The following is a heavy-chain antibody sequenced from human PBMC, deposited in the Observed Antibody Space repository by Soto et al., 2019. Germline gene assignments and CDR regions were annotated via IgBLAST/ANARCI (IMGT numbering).Heavy chain of an antibody. CDR3: ARRSGSYHPGWFDP. D-gene: IGHD1-26*01. CDR1: GGSISSSSYY. V-gene: IGHV4-39*01. Sequence: PSETLSLTCTVSGGSISSSSYYWGWIRQPPGKGLEWIGSIYYSGSTYYNPSLKSRVTISVDTSKNQFSLKLSSVTAADTAVYYCARRSGSYHPGWFDPWGQGTLVTVSS. J-gene: IGHJ5*02. CDR2: IYYSGST.